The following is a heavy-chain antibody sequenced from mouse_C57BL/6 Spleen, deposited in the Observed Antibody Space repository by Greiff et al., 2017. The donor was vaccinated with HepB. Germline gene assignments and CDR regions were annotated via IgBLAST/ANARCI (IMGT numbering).Heavy chain of an antibody. D-gene: IGHD3-2*02. Sequence: EVKLMESGGGLVKPGGSLKLSCAASGFTFSSYAMSWVRQTPEKRLEWVATISDGGSYTYYPDNVKGRFTISRDNAKNNLYLQRSHLKSEDTAMYYCARDSSGPLGAMDCGGQGTSVTVSS. CDR3: ARDSSGPLGAMDC. CDR2: ISDGGSYT. V-gene: IGHV5-4*01. J-gene: IGHJ4*01. CDR1: GFTFSSYA.